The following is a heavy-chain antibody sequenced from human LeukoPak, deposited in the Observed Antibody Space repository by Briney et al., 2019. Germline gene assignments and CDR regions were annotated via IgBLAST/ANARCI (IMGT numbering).Heavy chain of an antibody. J-gene: IGHJ4*02. CDR1: GYSISSGYY. V-gene: IGHV4-38-2*02. D-gene: IGHD1-26*01. Sequence: AETLSLTCTVSGYSISSGYYWGWIRQPPGKGLEWIGSIYHSGSTYYNPSLKSRVTISVDTSKNQFSLKLSSVTAADTAVYYCARATLLMPFDYWGQGTLVTVSS. CDR3: ARATLLMPFDY. CDR2: IYHSGST.